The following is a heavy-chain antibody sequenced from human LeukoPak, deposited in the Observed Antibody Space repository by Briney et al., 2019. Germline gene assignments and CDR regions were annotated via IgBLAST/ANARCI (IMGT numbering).Heavy chain of an antibody. D-gene: IGHD4-17*01. Sequence: PGGSLRLSCAASGFTFSSYALHWVRQAPGQGLEWMGGIFPIFGTANYAQKFQGRVTITADESTSTAYMELSSLRSEDTAVYYCARSGRVPDPYGDYVNFDYWGQGTLVTVSS. J-gene: IGHJ4*02. CDR3: ARSGRVPDPYGDYVNFDY. V-gene: IGHV1-69*01. CDR2: IFPIFGTA. CDR1: GFTFSSYA.